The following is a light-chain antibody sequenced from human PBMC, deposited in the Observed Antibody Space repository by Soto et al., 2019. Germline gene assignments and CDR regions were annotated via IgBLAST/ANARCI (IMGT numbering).Light chain of an antibody. V-gene: IGKV1-33*01. CDR2: DAS. Sequence: DIQMTQSPSSLSASVVDRVTITCQASHDINKYLNWYQEKPGKAPKLLIYDASNLQTGVPSRFSGSGSGTHFTFTISSLQPEDIATYYCQRYDSLPPTFGQGTRLDIK. CDR3: QRYDSLPPT. CDR1: HDINKY. J-gene: IGKJ5*01.